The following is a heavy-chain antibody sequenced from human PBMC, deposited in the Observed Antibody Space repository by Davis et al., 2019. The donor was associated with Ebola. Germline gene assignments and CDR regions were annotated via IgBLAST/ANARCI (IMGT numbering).Heavy chain of an antibody. D-gene: IGHD3-22*01. V-gene: IGHV1-18*01. CDR3: ARGPYYYDSSGYYYYYGMDV. CDR2: ISAYNGNT. J-gene: IGHJ6*02. Sequence: ASVKVSCKASGYTFTSYGISWVRQAPGQGLEWMGWISAYNGNTNYAQKLQGRVTMTTDTSTSPAYMELRSLRSDDTAVYYCARGPYYYDSSGYYYYYGMDVWGQGTTVTVSS. CDR1: GYTFTSYG.